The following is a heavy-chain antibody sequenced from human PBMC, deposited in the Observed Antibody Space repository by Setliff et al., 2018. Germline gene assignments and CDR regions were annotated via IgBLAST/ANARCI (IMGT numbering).Heavy chain of an antibody. CDR3: ARGPTLIGS. V-gene: IGHV3-21*01. CDR1: GFAFSSYS. Sequence: PGGSLRLSCAASGFAFSSYSMNWVRQAPGKGLECVSSISAGTTYIYYADSVKGRFTISRDNAKNSLYLEMNSLRAEDTAVYYCARGPTLIGSWGQGTLVTVSS. CDR2: ISAGTTYI. D-gene: IGHD3-16*01. J-gene: IGHJ4*02.